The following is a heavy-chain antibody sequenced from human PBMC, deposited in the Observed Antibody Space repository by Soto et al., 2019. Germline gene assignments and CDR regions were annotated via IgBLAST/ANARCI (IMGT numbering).Heavy chain of an antibody. Sequence: ETLSLTCAVYGGSFSGYYWSWIRQPPGKGLEWIGEINHSGSTNYNPSLKSRVTISVDTSKNQFSLKLSSVTAADTAVYYCARRRGYSYGSLDYWGQGTLVTVSS. J-gene: IGHJ4*02. CDR3: ARRRGYSYGSLDY. V-gene: IGHV4-34*01. CDR1: GGSFSGYY. D-gene: IGHD5-18*01. CDR2: INHSGST.